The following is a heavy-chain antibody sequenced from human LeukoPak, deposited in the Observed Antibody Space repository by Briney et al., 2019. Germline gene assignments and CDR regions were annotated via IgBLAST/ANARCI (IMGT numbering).Heavy chain of an antibody. CDR2: IYPTGST. CDR3: AVTNGSSGYYYSRFDY. V-gene: IGHV4-38-2*02. J-gene: IGHJ4*02. D-gene: IGHD3-22*01. CDR1: GYSISSGYY. Sequence: SETLSLTCTVSGYSISSGYYWGWIRQPPGQGLEWIGNIYPTGSTYYNPSLKSRVTISVDTSKNQFSLKLSSVTAADTAVYYCAVTNGSSGYYYSRFDYWGQGTLVTVSS.